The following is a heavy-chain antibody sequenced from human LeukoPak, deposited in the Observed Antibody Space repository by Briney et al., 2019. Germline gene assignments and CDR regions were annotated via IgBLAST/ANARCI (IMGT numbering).Heavy chain of an antibody. CDR2: LSGSGGST. D-gene: IGHD6-19*01. CDR3: ASLFGIGTVTGTGTFDI. Sequence: GGSLRLSCAASGFTSSSYAMSWVRQAPGKGLEWVSALSGSGGSTYYVDSVKGRFTISRDSSKNTLYLQMNSLRAEDTAVYYCASLFGIGTVTGTGTFDIWGQGTMVTVSS. J-gene: IGHJ3*02. CDR1: GFTSSSYA. V-gene: IGHV3-23*01.